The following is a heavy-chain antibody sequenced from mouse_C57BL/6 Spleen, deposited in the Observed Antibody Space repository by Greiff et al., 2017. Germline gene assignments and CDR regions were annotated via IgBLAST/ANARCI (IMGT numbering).Heavy chain of an antibody. J-gene: IGHJ4*01. Sequence: EVKLMEPEGGLVQPGGSVKLSCTASGFTFSDYYMTWVSQVPEKGLEWVANINSDGSSTYYLDSLKSSFIISKDNSKNIQYLQRSSLKSEDTATYYCARYGIYYDYERAMDYWGQGTSVTVSS. CDR2: INSDGSST. CDR3: ARYGIYYDYERAMDY. CDR1: GFTFSDYY. V-gene: IGHV5-16*01. D-gene: IGHD2-4*01.